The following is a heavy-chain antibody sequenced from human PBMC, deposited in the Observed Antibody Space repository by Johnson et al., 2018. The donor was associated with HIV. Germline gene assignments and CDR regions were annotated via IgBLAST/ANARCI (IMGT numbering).Heavy chain of an antibody. Sequence: VQLVESGGGLVQPGGSLRLSCAASGFTFSNSDMNWVHQAPGKRLEWVSGVSWNGSRTHYADSVKGRFPISRDKSKNTLYLQMNSLRVEDTAVYYCAKDVGNYWPDSFDIWGQGTMVIVSS. CDR3: AKDVGNYWPDSFDI. J-gene: IGHJ3*02. D-gene: IGHD3-22*01. CDR2: VSWNGSRT. V-gene: IGHV3-35*01. CDR1: GFTFSNSD.